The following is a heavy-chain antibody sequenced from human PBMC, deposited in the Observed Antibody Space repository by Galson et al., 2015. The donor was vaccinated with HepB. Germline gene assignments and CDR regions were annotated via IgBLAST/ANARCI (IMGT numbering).Heavy chain of an antibody. CDR2: TYYRSKWYY. CDR1: GDSVFSNSAG. V-gene: IGHV6-1*01. CDR3: ARAQAGEPYYFDY. Sequence: CAISGDSVFSNSAGWHWIRQSPSRGLEWLGRTYYRSKWYYDSALSVKSRITINPDTSKNQFSLRLNSVTPEDTALYYCARAQAGEPYYFDYWGQGTLVTVSS. D-gene: IGHD7-27*01. J-gene: IGHJ4*02.